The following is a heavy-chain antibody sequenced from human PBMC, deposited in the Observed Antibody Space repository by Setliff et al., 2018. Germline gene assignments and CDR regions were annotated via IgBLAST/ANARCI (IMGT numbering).Heavy chain of an antibody. J-gene: IGHJ5*02. V-gene: IGHV3-21*01. Sequence: GGSLRLSCAASGFTFSSYTMHWVRQAPGKGLEWVSCISGSSSYIYYADSVKGRFTISRDNAKNSLYLQMNSLRAEDTAVYYCARAPSSSSASWFDPWGQGTLVTVSS. D-gene: IGHD6-6*01. CDR1: GFTFSSYT. CDR2: ISGSSSYI. CDR3: ARAPSSSSASWFDP.